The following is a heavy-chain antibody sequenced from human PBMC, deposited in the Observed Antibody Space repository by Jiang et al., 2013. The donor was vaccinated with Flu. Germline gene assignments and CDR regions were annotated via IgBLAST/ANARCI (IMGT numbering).Heavy chain of an antibody. CDR2: ISYDGSNK. CDR3: ARALRITMIENTDAFDI. V-gene: IGHV3-30-3*01. D-gene: IGHD3-22*01. Sequence: VQLLESGGGVVQPGRSLRLSCAASGFTFSSYAMHWVRQAPGKGLEWVAVISYDGSNKYYADSVKGRFTISRDNSKNTLYLQMNSLRAEDTAVYYCARALRITMIENTDAFDIWGQGTMVTVSS. J-gene: IGHJ3*02. CDR1: GFTFSSYA.